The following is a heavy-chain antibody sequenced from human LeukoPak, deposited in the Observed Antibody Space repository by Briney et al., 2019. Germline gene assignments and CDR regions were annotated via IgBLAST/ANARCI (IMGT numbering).Heavy chain of an antibody. V-gene: IGHV3-23*01. CDR1: GFTFRSYA. CDR3: AKDRGVATIYYFDY. D-gene: IGHD5-12*01. CDR2: ISSRGSST. Sequence: GGSLRLSCAASGFTFRSYAMSWVRQAPGKGLEWVSAISSRGSSTYYADSVKGRFTISRDNSKNTLYLQMNSLRAEDTAVYYCAKDRGVATIYYFDYWGQGTLVTVSS. J-gene: IGHJ4*02.